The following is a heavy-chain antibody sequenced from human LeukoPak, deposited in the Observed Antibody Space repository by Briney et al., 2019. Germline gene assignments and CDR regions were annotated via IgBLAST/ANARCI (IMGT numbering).Heavy chain of an antibody. J-gene: IGHJ6*03. CDR2: MNPNSGNT. V-gene: IGHV1-8*01. D-gene: IGHD3-3*01. CDR3: ARVGVLRFLEWLPGGYMDV. CDR1: GYTFTSYD. Sequence: ASVKVSFKASGYTFTSYDINWVRQATGQGLEWMGWMNPNSGNTGYAQKFQGRVTMTRNTSISKAYMELSSLRSEDTAVYYCARVGVLRFLEWLPGGYMDVWGEGTTVTVSS.